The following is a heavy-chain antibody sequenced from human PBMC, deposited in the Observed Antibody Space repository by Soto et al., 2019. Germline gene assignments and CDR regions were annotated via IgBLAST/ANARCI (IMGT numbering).Heavy chain of an antibody. CDR3: AHSSEPTFLDY. V-gene: IGHV2-5*02. CDR2: VYWDDAK. CDR1: GFSLNTSGVG. Sequence: QITLKESGPTLVKPTQTLTLTCTFSGFSLNTSGVGVGWNRQPPVKALEWLALVYWDDAKRYSPSLKSRLTITKDPSKNPVVLTMANMDPVDTATYYCAHSSEPTFLDYWCQATLVTVSS. J-gene: IGHJ4*02.